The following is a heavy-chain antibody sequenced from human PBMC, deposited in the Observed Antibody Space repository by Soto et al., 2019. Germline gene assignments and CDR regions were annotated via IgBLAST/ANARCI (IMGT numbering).Heavy chain of an antibody. D-gene: IGHD2-15*01. CDR3: ERVPSWRVGGYFDY. J-gene: IGHJ4*02. CDR1: GYTFTSYG. V-gene: IGHV1-18*01. Sequence: GASVKVSCKASGYTFTSYGISWVRQAPGQGLEWMGWISAYNGNTNYAQKLQGRVTMTTDTSTSTAYMELRSLRSDDTAVYYCERVPSWRVGGYFDYWGQGTLVTVSS. CDR2: ISAYNGNT.